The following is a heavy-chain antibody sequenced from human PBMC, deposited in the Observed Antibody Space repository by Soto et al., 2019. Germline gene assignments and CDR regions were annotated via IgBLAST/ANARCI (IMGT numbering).Heavy chain of an antibody. D-gene: IGHD6-19*01. Sequence: GASVKVSCKASGGTFSSYAISWVRQAPGQGLERMGGIIPIFGTANYAQKFQGRVTITADESTSTAYMELSSLRSEDTAVYYCARLAVAGTGGYYYGMDVWGQGTTVTVSS. CDR3: ARLAVAGTGGYYYGMDV. V-gene: IGHV1-69*13. CDR2: IIPIFGTA. J-gene: IGHJ6*02. CDR1: GGTFSSYA.